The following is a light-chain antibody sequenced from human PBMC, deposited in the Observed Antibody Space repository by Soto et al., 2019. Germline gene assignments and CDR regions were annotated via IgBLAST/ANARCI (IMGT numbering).Light chain of an antibody. CDR2: AAS. CDR3: QQYYSYLPIT. V-gene: IGKV1-8*01. Sequence: AIRMTQSPSSFSASTGDRVTITCRASQGISSYLAWYQQKPGKAPKLLIYAASTLQSGVPSRFIGSGSGTDFTLTISCLQSEDFATYYCQQYYSYLPITFGEGTRLEIK. CDR1: QGISSY. J-gene: IGKJ5*01.